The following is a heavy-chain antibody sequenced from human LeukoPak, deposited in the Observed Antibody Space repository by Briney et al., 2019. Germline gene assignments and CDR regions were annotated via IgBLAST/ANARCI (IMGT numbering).Heavy chain of an antibody. J-gene: IGHJ4*02. CDR2: IIPIFGTA. V-gene: IGHV1-69*05. Sequence: GASVKVSCKASGGTFSSYAISWVRQAPGQGLEWMGDIIPIFGTANYAQKLQGRVTMTTDTSTSTAYMELRSLRSDDTAVYYCAREKWLRFDYWGQGTLVTVSS. CDR3: AREKWLRFDY. CDR1: GGTFSSYA. D-gene: IGHD5-12*01.